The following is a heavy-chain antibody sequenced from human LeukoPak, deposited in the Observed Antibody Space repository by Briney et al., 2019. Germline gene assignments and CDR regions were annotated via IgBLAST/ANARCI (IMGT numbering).Heavy chain of an antibody. D-gene: IGHD7-27*01. V-gene: IGHV1-2*02. CDR3: ARGGSWGCFDY. CDR2: INPNSGGT. CDR1: GYTFTGSY. J-gene: IGHJ4*02. Sequence: ASVKVSCKASGYTFTGSYMHWVRQAPGQGLEWMGWINPNSGGTKYAQKFQGRVTMTRDTSISTAYMELSSLRSDDTAVYYCARGGSWGCFDYWGQGTLVTVSS.